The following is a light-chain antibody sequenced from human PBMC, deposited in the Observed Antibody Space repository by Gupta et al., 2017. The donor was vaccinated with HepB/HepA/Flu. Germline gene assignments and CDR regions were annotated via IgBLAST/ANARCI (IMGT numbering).Light chain of an antibody. CDR2: WAS. V-gene: IGKV4-1*01. CDR1: QSVLYTPNTKNY. CDR3: QQYYTSPRT. J-gene: IGKJ3*01. Sequence: ILLIRSPAPLPVSLGKRAPINCKSSQSVLYTPNTKNYLAWYQQKPGHPPKLLIYWASTRESGVPDRFSGSGSGTDFTLTISSLQAEDVAVYYCQQYYTSPRTFGPGTKVDIK.